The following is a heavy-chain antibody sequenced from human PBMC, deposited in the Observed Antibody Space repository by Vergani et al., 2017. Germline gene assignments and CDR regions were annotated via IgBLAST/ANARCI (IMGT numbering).Heavy chain of an antibody. D-gene: IGHD3-10*01. CDR1: GYSISSGYY. Sequence: QVQLQESGPGLVKPSETLSLTCAVSGYSISSGYYWGWIRQPPGKGLEWIGSIYHSGSTYYNPSLKSRVTISVDTSKNQFSLKLSSATAADTAVYYCSRTTYGSGSYYGVAWGQGTLVTVSS. CDR2: IYHSGST. V-gene: IGHV4-38-2*01. J-gene: IGHJ5*02. CDR3: SRTTYGSGSYYGVA.